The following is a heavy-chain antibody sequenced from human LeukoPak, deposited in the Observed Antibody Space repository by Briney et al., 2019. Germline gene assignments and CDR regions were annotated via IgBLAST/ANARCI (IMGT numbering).Heavy chain of an antibody. Sequence: GGSLRLSCAASGFTFSSYGMHWVRQPPRKGLEWLSAISGSGGNTYYADSVKGRFTISRDNSKNTLYLQMNSLRAEDTAVYYCASRDSSSGGTSYGLAYWGQGTLVTVSS. D-gene: IGHD2-15*01. V-gene: IGHV3-23*01. CDR2: ISGSGGNT. CDR1: GFTFSSYG. CDR3: ASRDSSSGGTSYGLAY. J-gene: IGHJ4*02.